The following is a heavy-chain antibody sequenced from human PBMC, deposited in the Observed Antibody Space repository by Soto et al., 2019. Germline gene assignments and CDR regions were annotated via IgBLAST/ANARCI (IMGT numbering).Heavy chain of an antibody. D-gene: IGHD6-13*01. CDR3: AREPYSSSWYTYDWFDP. Sequence: SQTLSLTCAISWDSVSSNSAAWNWIRQSPSRGLEWLGRTYYRSKWYNDYAVSVKSRITINPDTSKNQFSLQLNSVTPEDTAVYYCAREPYSSSWYTYDWFDPCGQGTLVTVSS. V-gene: IGHV6-1*01. CDR1: WDSVSSNSAA. J-gene: IGHJ5*02. CDR2: TYYRSKWYN.